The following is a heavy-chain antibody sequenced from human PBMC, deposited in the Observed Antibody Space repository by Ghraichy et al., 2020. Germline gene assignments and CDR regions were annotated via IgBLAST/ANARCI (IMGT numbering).Heavy chain of an antibody. Sequence: WGSLRLSCAASGFTFGNYAMNWVRQAPGKGLEWVSTIPAGGRNPFYADSVKGRFTISRDNSQNTLFLQMNSLRGDDTAVYYCAKEETGTYYGHDAVDVWGQGTVVTVSS. J-gene: IGHJ3*01. CDR2: IPAGGRNP. V-gene: IGHV3-23*01. CDR1: GFTFGNYA. D-gene: IGHD3-10*01. CDR3: AKEETGTYYGHDAVDV.